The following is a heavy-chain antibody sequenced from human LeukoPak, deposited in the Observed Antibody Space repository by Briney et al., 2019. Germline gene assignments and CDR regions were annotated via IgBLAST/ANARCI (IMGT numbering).Heavy chain of an antibody. CDR2: IYTSGGT. Sequence: SQTLSLTCTVSGGSISSGSYYWSWIRQPAGKGLEWIGRIYTSGGTNYNPSLKSRVTISVDTSKNQFSLKLSSVTAADTAVYYCARDRTGYYDSSGYPLDAFDIWGQGTMVTVSS. D-gene: IGHD3-22*01. J-gene: IGHJ3*02. CDR3: ARDRTGYYDSSGYPLDAFDI. V-gene: IGHV4-61*02. CDR1: GGSISSGSYY.